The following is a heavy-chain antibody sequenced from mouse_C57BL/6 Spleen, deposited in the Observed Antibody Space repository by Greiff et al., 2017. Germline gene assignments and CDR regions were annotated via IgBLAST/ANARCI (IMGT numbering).Heavy chain of an antibody. CDR2: IDPSDSET. CDR1: GYTFTSYW. Sequence: QVQLQQPGAELVRPGSSVKLSCKASGYTFTSYWMHWVKQRPIQGLEWIGNIDPSDSETHYNQKFKDKATLTVDKSSSTAYMQLSSLTSEDSAVYYCARWLTEGYFDYWGQGTTLTVSS. V-gene: IGHV1-52*01. CDR3: ARWLTEGYFDY. J-gene: IGHJ2*01. D-gene: IGHD4-1*01.